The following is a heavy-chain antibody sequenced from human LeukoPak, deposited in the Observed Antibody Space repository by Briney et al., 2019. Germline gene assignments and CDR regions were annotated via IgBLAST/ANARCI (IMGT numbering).Heavy chain of an antibody. D-gene: IGHD6-19*01. CDR1: GGSISSYY. J-gene: IGHJ4*02. V-gene: IGHV4-59*08. CDR3: ARHGPGIAVAGPFDY. Sequence: PSEALPLTCTVSGGSISSYYWSWIRQPPGKGLEWIGYIYYSGSTNYNPSLKSRVTISVDTSKNQFSLKLSSVTAADMAVYYCARHGPGIAVAGPFDYWGQGTLVTVSS. CDR2: IYYSGST.